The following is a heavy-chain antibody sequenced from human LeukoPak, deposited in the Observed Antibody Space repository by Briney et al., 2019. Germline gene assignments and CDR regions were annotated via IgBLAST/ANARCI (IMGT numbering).Heavy chain of an antibody. CDR3: VGSGGSWYGPSQTASHWLDP. V-gene: IGHV4-59*12. J-gene: IGHJ5*02. Sequence: PSETLSLTCTVSGGSISSYYWSWIRQPPGKGLEWIGYIYYSGSTNYNPSLKSRVTISVDTSKNQFSLKLRSVTAADTAVYYCVGSGGSWYGPSQTASHWLDPWGQGSLVTVSS. CDR1: GGSISSYY. D-gene: IGHD6-13*01. CDR2: IYYSGST.